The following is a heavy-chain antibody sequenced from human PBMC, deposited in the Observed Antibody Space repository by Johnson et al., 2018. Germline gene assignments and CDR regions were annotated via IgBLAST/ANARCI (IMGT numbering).Heavy chain of an antibody. V-gene: IGHV3-33*01. CDR3: AGGAPRGGPPMGFYGSGSRPDAFDI. CDR2: IWYDGSNK. D-gene: IGHD3-10*01. Sequence: QVELVESGGGVVQPGRSLRLSCAASGFTFSSYGMHWVRQAPGKGLEWVAVIWYDGSNKYYADSVKGRFTISRDNSKTTLYLQMNSLGAEDTAVYYLAGGAPRGGPPMGFYGSGSRPDAFDIWGQGTMVTVSS. J-gene: IGHJ3*02. CDR1: GFTFSSYG.